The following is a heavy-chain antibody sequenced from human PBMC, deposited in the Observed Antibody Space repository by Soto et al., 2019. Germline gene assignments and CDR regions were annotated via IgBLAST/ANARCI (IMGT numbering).Heavy chain of an antibody. D-gene: IGHD2-21*01. V-gene: IGHV3-30-3*01. CDR2: ISYDGSNK. CDR3: AREGDRDGGQNFDY. Sequence: QVQLVESGGGVVQPGRSLRLSCAASGFTFSSYAMHWVRQAPGKGLEWVAVISYDGSNKYYADSVKGRFTSSRDNSKNTLYLQMNSRRAEDRAVYYCAREGDRDGGQNFDYWGQETLVTVSS. J-gene: IGHJ4*02. CDR1: GFTFSSYA.